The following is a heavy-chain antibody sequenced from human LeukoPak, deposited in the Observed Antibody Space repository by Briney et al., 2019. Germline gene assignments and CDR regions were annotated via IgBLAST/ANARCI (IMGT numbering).Heavy chain of an antibody. Sequence: SETLSLTCAVYGGSFSGYYWSWIRQPPGKGLEWIGEINHSGSTNYNPSLKSRVTISVDTPKNQFSLKLSSVTAADTAVYYCARLGQLLFLGGDYWGQGTLVTISS. J-gene: IGHJ4*02. CDR3: ARLGQLLFLGGDY. V-gene: IGHV4-34*01. D-gene: IGHD2-2*01. CDR2: INHSGST. CDR1: GGSFSGYY.